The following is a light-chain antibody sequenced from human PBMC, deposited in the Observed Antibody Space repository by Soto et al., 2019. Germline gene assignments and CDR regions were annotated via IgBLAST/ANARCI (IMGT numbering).Light chain of an antibody. Sequence: EIVLTQSPATLSLSPGERATLSCRASQSVYNYLAWYQQKPGQAPRLLTYDASYRAPGIPARFSGSGSGTAFTLTISSLEPEDFAVYYCQQRSGWSGTFGQGTKVDIK. CDR3: QQRSGWSGT. V-gene: IGKV3-11*01. J-gene: IGKJ1*01. CDR2: DAS. CDR1: QSVYNY.